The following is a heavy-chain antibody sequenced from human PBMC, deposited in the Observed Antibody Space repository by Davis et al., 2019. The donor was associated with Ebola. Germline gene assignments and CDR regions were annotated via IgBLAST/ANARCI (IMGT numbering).Heavy chain of an antibody. D-gene: IGHD1-20*01. CDR2: IYTCDLDT. CDR1: EDSFTSYW. CDR3: ASLRRTITGMDDGFDI. Sequence: LSCKDSEDSFTSYWITCVPRIPGHRLEWLGIIYTCDLDTRYSPSFPGRVTISADKSTRTAYLHWGSLKASDTAMYYCASLRRTITGMDDGFDIWGQGTMVTVSS. J-gene: IGHJ3*02. V-gene: IGHV5-51*01.